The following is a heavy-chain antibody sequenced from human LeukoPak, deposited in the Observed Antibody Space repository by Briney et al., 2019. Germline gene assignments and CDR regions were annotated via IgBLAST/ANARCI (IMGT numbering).Heavy chain of an antibody. V-gene: IGHV4-34*01. J-gene: IGHJ4*02. D-gene: IGHD1-1*01. CDR2: INHSGGT. Sequence: SETLSLTCAVYGGSFSGYYWSWIRQPPGKGLEWIGEINHSGGTNYNPSLKSRVTISVDTSKNQFSLKLSSVTAADTAVYYCARARWNVFDYWGQGTLVTVSS. CDR3: ARARWNVFDY. CDR1: GGSFSGYY.